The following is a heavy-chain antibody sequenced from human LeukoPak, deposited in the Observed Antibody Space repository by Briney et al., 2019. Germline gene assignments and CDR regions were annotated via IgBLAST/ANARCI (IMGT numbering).Heavy chain of an antibody. CDR2: IKQDGSEK. D-gene: IGHD3-22*01. CDR1: GFTFSSYW. Sequence: GGSLRLSCAASGFTFSSYWMSWVRQAPGKGLGWVANIKQDGSEKYYVDSGKGRFTISRDNAKHSLYLQMNSLRAEDTAVYYCATIEGYDSSGYYYGAFDYWGEGTLVTVSS. CDR3: ATIEGYDSSGYYYGAFDY. V-gene: IGHV3-7*01. J-gene: IGHJ4*02.